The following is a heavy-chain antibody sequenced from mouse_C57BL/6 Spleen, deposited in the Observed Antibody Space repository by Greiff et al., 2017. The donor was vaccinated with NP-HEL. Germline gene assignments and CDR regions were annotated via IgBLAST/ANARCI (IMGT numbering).Heavy chain of an antibody. Sequence: VNVVESGPGLVAPSQSLSITCTVSGFSLTSYAISWVRQPPGKGLEWLGVIWTGGGTNYNSALNSRLSISKDNSKSQVFLKMNSLQTDDTARYYCASGSSYWYFDVWGTGTTVTVSS. D-gene: IGHD1-1*01. V-gene: IGHV2-9-1*01. CDR1: GFSLTSYA. CDR3: ASGSSYWYFDV. J-gene: IGHJ1*03. CDR2: IWTGGGT.